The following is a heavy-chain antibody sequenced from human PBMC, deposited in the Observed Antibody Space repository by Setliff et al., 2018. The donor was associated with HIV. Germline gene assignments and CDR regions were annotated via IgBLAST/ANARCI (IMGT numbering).Heavy chain of an antibody. J-gene: IGHJ6*02. D-gene: IGHD6-6*01. Sequence: ASETLSLTCTVSGVSMRGHYWTWTRQPPGKGLEWIGVLYYSGRTTYSPSLKSRVTISVDTSKNQFSLKLRSVTAADTALFYCARVGYSNSSYGMDVWGQGTTVTVS. CDR1: GVSMRGHY. CDR2: LYYSGRT. CDR3: ARVGYSNSSYGMDV. V-gene: IGHV4-59*11.